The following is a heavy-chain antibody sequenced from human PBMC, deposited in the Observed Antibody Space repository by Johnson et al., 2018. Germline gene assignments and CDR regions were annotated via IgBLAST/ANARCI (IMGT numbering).Heavy chain of an antibody. CDR3: AKGNRFGSYYPEYFQH. J-gene: IGHJ1*01. D-gene: IGHD1-26*01. V-gene: IGHV3-23*04. CDR1: GFTFSSYA. CDR2: ISGSGGST. Sequence: VQLVESGGGLVQPGGSLRLSCAASGFTFSSYAMSWVRQAQGKGLEWVSAISGSGGSTYYADSVKGRFTISRDNSKNTLDLRRNSLRAGDTAVYYCAKGNRFGSYYPEYFQHWGQGTLVTVSS.